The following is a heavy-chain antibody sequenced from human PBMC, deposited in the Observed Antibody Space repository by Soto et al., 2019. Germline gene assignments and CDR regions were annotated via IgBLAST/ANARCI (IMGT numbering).Heavy chain of an antibody. D-gene: IGHD5-12*01. V-gene: IGHV1-69*06. CDR1: GDTFTNFA. CDR2: IIPMFGTP. Sequence: VQLVESGTEVKKSGSSVKVSCKASGDTFTNFAISWMRQAPGQGLEWMGGIIPMFGTPNYAQKFQGSVTITADRSTSTAYLELRSLRSEDTAVYYCARGLRGYTGYDGGGAFDIWGQGTMVTVSS. CDR3: ARGLRGYTGYDGGGAFDI. J-gene: IGHJ3*02.